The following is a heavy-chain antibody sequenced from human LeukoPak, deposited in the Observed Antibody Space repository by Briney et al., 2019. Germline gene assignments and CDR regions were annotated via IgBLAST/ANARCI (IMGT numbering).Heavy chain of an antibody. V-gene: IGHV1-18*01. CDR2: ISAYNGNT. CDR3: AKAHYSVAAAGMSDD. Sequence: ASVKVSCKASGYTFTSYGINWVRQAPGQGLEWMGWISAYNGNTNYAQKVQGRVTMTTDTSTSTASMELRSLRSDDTAVYYCAKAHYSVAAAGMSDDWGQGTLVTVSS. D-gene: IGHD6-13*01. CDR1: GYTFTSYG. J-gene: IGHJ4*02.